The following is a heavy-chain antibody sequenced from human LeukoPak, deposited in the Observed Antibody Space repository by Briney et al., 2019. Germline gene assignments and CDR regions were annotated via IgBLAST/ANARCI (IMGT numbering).Heavy chain of an antibody. CDR2: MNPNSGNT. J-gene: IGHJ4*02. D-gene: IGHD2-8*01. CDR1: GYTFTSYD. CDR3: ARAPRYCTNGVCYKG. V-gene: IGHV1-8*01. Sequence: ASVKVSCKASGYTFTSYDINWVRQATGQGLEWTGWMNPNSGNTGYAQKFQGRVTMTRNTSISTAYMELSSLRSEDTAVYYCARAPRYCTNGVCYKGWGQGTLVTVSS.